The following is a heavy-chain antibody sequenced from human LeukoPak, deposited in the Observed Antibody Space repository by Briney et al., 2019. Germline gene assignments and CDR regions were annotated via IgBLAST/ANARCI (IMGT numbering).Heavy chain of an antibody. J-gene: IGHJ4*02. D-gene: IGHD2-2*02. CDR3: ARGGSIVVVPAAIPDY. Sequence: VASVKVSCKASGYTFTGYYMHWVRQAPGQGLEWMGWINPNSGGTNYAQKFQGRVTMTRDTSISTAYMELSRLRSDDTAVYYCARGGSIVVVPAAIPDYWGQGTLVTVSS. V-gene: IGHV1-2*02. CDR2: INPNSGGT. CDR1: GYTFTGYY.